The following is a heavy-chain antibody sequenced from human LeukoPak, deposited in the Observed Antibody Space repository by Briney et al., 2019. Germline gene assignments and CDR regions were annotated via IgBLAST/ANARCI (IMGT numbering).Heavy chain of an antibody. J-gene: IGHJ4*02. CDR3: AKRTDYSNYGPFDY. CDR1: GFTFSSYA. CDR2: ISGSGGST. D-gene: IGHD4-11*01. V-gene: IGHV3-23*01. Sequence: GGALRLSCAASGFTFSSYAMSWVRQAPGKGREWVSAISGSGGSTYYADSVKGRFTISRDNSKNTLFLQMNSLRAEDTAVYYCAKRTDYSNYGPFDYWGQGTPVTVSS.